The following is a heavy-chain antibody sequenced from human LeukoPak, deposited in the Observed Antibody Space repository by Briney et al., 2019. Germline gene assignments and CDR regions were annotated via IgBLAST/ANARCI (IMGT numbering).Heavy chain of an antibody. V-gene: IGHV3-21*01. D-gene: IGHD4-17*01. CDR1: GFTFSSYS. CDR3: ARGLSYYGDYGIY. J-gene: IGHJ4*02. CDR2: ICSSRSSI. Sequence: GGSLRLSCAASGFTFSSYSMNWVRQAPGKGLEWVSSICSSRSSIYYADSVKRRLTTSRDNAKNTLYLQMNSLRAEETAVYYCARGLSYYGDYGIYCCQGTLVTVSS.